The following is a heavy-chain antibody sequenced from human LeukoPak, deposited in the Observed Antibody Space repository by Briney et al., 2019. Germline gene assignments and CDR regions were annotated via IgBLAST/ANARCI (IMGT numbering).Heavy chain of an antibody. D-gene: IGHD4-11*01. CDR1: GFTFSSYA. CDR3: AKARPVTTFPKEISGEFDY. Sequence: PGGSLRLSCAASGFTFSSYAMSWVRQAPGKGLEWVSAISGSGGSTYYADSVKGRFTISRDNSRNTLYLQMNSLRAEDTAVYYCAKARPVTTFPKEISGEFDYWGQGTLVTVSS. J-gene: IGHJ4*02. CDR2: ISGSGGST. V-gene: IGHV3-23*01.